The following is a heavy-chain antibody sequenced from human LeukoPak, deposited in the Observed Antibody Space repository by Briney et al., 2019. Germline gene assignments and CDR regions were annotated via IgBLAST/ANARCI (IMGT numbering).Heavy chain of an antibody. J-gene: IGHJ5*02. CDR2: ISSSSSYI. CDR1: GFTFSSYS. CDR3: AKDRRAYYDILTGYPFDP. D-gene: IGHD3-9*01. V-gene: IGHV3-21*04. Sequence: GGSLRLSCAASGFTFSSYSMNWVRQAPGKGLEWVSSISSSSSYIYYADSVKGRFTISRDNSKNTLYLQMNSLRAEDTAVYYCAKDRRAYYDILTGYPFDPWGQGTLVTVSS.